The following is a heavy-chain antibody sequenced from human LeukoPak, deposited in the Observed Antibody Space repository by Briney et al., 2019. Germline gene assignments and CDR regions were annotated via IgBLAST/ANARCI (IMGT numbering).Heavy chain of an antibody. CDR3: PRGRGWPVKFDY. D-gene: IGHD6-19*01. CDR1: GGSFSGYY. CDR2: INHSQST. J-gene: IGHJ4*02. V-gene: IGHV4-34*01. Sequence: SETLSLTCAVYGGSFSGYYWSWIRQPPGKGLEWIGEINHSQSTNYNPSLKSRVTISVDTSENQFSLNLSSVTAADTAVYYCPRGRGWPVKFDYWGQGTLVTVSS.